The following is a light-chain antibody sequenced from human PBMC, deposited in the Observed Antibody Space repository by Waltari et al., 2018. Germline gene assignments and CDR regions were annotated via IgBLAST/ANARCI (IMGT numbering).Light chain of an antibody. V-gene: IGLV2-23*02. CDR1: SSDVGSYNL. CDR2: EVS. CDR3: CSSAGSSTPFV. J-gene: IGLJ1*01. Sequence: QSALTQPASVSGSPGQSITISCTGTSSDVGSYNLVSWYQQHPGKAPKLLVYEVSKRPSGVPNRFSGAKAGNTASLTISGLQAEDEADYYCCSSAGSSTPFVFGTGTKVTVL.